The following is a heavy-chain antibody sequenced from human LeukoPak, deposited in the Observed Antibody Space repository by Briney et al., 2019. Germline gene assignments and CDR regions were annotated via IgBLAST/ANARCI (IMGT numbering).Heavy chain of an antibody. V-gene: IGHV5-51*01. D-gene: IGHD2-8*01. CDR1: GASFSTYW. CDR3: VKLRGELMDGLDF. J-gene: IGHJ4*02. CDR2: IYAGDSDT. Sequence: GESLKISCKASGASFSTYWIAGVRQMPGKGLEWMGVIYAGDSDTRYSPSFQGQVTISADKSLNTAYVQWSNLKASDTAMYYCVKLRGELMDGLDFWGQGTLVTVSS.